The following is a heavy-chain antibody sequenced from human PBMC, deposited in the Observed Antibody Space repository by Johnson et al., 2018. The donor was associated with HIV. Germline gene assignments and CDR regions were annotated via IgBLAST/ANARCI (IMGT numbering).Heavy chain of an antibody. Sequence: VQLVESGGVVVQPGGSLRLSCAASGFTFDDYTMHWVRQAPGKGLEWVSLISLDGGSTYYADSVKGRFTISRDNSKNSLYLQMNSLRTEDTALYYCAKDIGDLGAFDIWGQGTMVTVSS. V-gene: IGHV3-43*01. CDR1: GFTFDDYT. CDR3: AKDIGDLGAFDI. D-gene: IGHD3-10*01. CDR2: ISLDGGST. J-gene: IGHJ3*02.